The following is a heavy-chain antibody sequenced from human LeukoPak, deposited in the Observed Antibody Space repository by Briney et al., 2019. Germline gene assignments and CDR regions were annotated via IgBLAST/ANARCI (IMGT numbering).Heavy chain of an antibody. D-gene: IGHD2-15*01. CDR2: IYHSGST. Sequence: PSETLSLTCAVSDYSISSGYYWGWIRQPPGKGLEWIGSIYHSGSTYYNPSLKSRVTISVDTSKNQFSLKLSSVTAADTAVYYCAAGCCSGGSCYSVVHDAFDIWGQGTMVTVSS. V-gene: IGHV4-38-2*01. CDR1: DYSISSGYY. J-gene: IGHJ3*02. CDR3: AAGCCSGGSCYSVVHDAFDI.